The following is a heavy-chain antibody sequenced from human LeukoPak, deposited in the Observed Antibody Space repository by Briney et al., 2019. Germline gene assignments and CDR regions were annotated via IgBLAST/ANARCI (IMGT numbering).Heavy chain of an antibody. D-gene: IGHD3-16*01. J-gene: IGHJ5*02. Sequence: GGSLRLSCAASGFTFSSYWMSWIRQAPGKGLEWVSYISSSGSTIYYADSVKGRFTISRDNAKNSLYLQMNSLRAEDTAVYYCARGPSYYDYVWGTTRFDPWGQGTLVTVSS. CDR3: ARGPSYYDYVWGTTRFDP. CDR2: ISSSGSTI. V-gene: IGHV3-11*01. CDR1: GFTFSSYW.